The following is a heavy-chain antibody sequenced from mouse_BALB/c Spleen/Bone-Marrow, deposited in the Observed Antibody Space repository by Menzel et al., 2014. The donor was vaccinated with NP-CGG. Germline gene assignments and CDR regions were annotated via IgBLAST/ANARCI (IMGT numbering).Heavy chain of an antibody. J-gene: IGHJ2*03. CDR2: IYPGNSGT. CDR1: GYSFTSYW. D-gene: IGHD1-1*01. CDR3: TRSITTAVEFDY. Sequence: EVKLLESGTVLARPGASVKMSCKASGYSFTSYWMYWIKQRPGQGLEWIGAIYPGNSGTSYNQNFKGKAKLTAVTSASTAYMELSSLTNEHSAVYYCTRSITTAVEFDYWGQGTSLTVSS. V-gene: IGHV1-5*01.